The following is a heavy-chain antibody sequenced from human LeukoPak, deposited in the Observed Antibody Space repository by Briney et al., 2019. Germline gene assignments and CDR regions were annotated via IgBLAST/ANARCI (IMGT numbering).Heavy chain of an antibody. D-gene: IGHD2-8*01. Sequence: ASVKVSCKASGYTFTSYYIHWVRQAPGQGLEWMGLIDPSGGSTSYAQNFQGRVTMTRDTSTSTVYMELSSLRSDDTAVYYCARDEGYCTNDVCLATIGHFDYWGQGTLVTVSS. CDR2: IDPSGGST. J-gene: IGHJ4*02. CDR3: ARDEGYCTNDVCLATIGHFDY. V-gene: IGHV1-46*01. CDR1: GYTFTSYY.